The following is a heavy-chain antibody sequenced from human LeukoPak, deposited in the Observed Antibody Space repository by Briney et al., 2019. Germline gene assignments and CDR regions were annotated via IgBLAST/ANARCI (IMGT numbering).Heavy chain of an antibody. J-gene: IGHJ4*02. D-gene: IGHD2-21*01. CDR3: ARETCGGDCYSN. Sequence: GASVKVSCKASGYTFTGYFMHWVRQAPGQGLEWMGWINPNSGGTNYAQKFQGRVTMTRDTSISTAYMELSRLRSDDTAVYYCARETCGGDCYSNWGQGTLVTVSS. CDR1: GYTFTGYF. CDR2: INPNSGGT. V-gene: IGHV1-2*02.